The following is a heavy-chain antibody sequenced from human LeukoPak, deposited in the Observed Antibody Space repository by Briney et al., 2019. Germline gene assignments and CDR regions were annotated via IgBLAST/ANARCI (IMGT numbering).Heavy chain of an antibody. CDR3: ARDLPIPASTPFLDAFDI. Sequence: GSSVKVSCKASGGTFSSYAISWVRQAPGQGLEWMGGIIPIFGTANYAQKFQGRVTITTDESTSTAYMELSSLRSEDTAVYHCARDLPIPASTPFLDAFDIWGQGTMVTVSS. CDR1: GGTFSSYA. J-gene: IGHJ3*02. CDR2: IIPIFGTA. V-gene: IGHV1-69*05. D-gene: IGHD4-23*01.